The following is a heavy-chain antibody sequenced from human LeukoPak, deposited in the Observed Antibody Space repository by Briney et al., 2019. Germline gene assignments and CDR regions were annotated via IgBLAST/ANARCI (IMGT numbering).Heavy chain of an antibody. CDR2: IKQDGSEK. CDR1: GFTFSTYW. V-gene: IGHV3-7*01. Sequence: TGGSLRLSCAASGFTFSTYWMTWVRQAPGKGLEWVATIKQDGSEKYYVDSVKGRFTISRDNAKNSLYLQMNSLRAEDTAVYYCAELGITMIGGVWGKGTTVTISS. J-gene: IGHJ6*04. D-gene: IGHD3-10*02. CDR3: AELGITMIGGV.